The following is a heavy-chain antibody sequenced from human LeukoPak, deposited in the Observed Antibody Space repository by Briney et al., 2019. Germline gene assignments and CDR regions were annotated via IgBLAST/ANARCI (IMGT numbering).Heavy chain of an antibody. D-gene: IGHD6-19*01. V-gene: IGHV3-23*01. CDR2: ISDGGGST. J-gene: IGHJ4*02. Sequence: GGSLRLSCAASGFTFRNYVMTWVRQAPGKGLEWVSLISDGGGSTHYADSVKGRFTISRDNSKSTLYLQMNSLRAEDTAVYYCAQRGQSGWHFYYWGQGTLVTVSS. CDR3: AQRGQSGWHFYY. CDR1: GFTFRNYV.